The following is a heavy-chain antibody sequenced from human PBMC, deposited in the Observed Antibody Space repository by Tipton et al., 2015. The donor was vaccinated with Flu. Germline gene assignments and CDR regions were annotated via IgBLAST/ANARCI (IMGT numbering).Heavy chain of an antibody. J-gene: IGHJ4*02. Sequence: SGFIFSRHGMHWVRQAPGKGLEWVAVIWYDGGDKHYADSVKGRFTISRDNSKNSLYLQMNSLGAEDTAVYYCTRGFIRLCDYWGQGTLVSVSS. CDR1: GFIFSRHG. D-gene: IGHD3-16*02. V-gene: IGHV3-33*01. CDR3: TRGFIRLCDY. CDR2: IWYDGGDK.